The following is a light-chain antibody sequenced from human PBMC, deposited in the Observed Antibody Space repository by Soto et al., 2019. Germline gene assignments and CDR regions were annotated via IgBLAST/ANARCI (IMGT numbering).Light chain of an antibody. CDR3: QQRSTWPLT. Sequence: EIVLTQSPATLSLSPGERATLSCRATQSVSSYLALYQHKPGQAPRLLIYDATNRDTGIPARFSGSWSGTDCSLTISSLDPVDFAVYDCQQRSTWPLTFGGGTKVEMK. CDR1: QSVSSY. CDR2: DAT. V-gene: IGKV3-11*01. J-gene: IGKJ4*01.